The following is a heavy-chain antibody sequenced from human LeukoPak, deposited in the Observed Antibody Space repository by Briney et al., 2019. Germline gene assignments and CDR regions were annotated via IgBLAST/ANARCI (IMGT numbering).Heavy chain of an antibody. V-gene: IGHV1-18*01. J-gene: IGHJ4*02. CDR1: GYTFTSYG. CDR2: ISAYNGNT. Sequence: GASVKVSCKASGYTFTSYGISWVRQAPGQGLEWMGWISAYNGNTNCAQKLQGRVTMTTDTSTSTAYMELRSLRSDDTAVYYCARVGAQGIVVVLSYFDYWGQGTLVTVSS. CDR3: ARVGAQGIVVVLSYFDY. D-gene: IGHD3-22*01.